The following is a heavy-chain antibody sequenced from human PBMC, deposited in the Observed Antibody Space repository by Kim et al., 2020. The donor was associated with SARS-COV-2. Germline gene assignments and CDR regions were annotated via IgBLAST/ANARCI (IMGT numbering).Heavy chain of an antibody. CDR3: AREKDGSGSEQYYGMDV. CDR2: IYYSGST. D-gene: IGHD3-10*01. CDR1: GGSISSGGYY. J-gene: IGHJ6*02. V-gene: IGHV4-31*03. Sequence: SETLSLTCTVSGGSISSGGYYWSWIRQHPGKGLEWIGYIYYSGSTYYNPSLKSRVTISVDTSKNQFSLKLSSVTAADTAVYYCAREKDGSGSEQYYGMDVWGQGTTVTVSS.